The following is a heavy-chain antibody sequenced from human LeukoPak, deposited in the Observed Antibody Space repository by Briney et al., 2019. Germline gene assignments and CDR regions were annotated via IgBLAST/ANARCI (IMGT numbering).Heavy chain of an antibody. V-gene: IGHV4-34*01. D-gene: IGHD5-18*01. CDR1: GGSFNGYY. J-gene: IGHJ4*02. CDR3: ARVGEYSSSDFDY. Sequence: SETLSLTCAVYGGSFNGYYWSWIRQPPGKGLEWIGEINHSGSTNYNPSLKSRVTISVDTSKNQFSLKLSSVTAADTAVYYCARVGEYSSSDFDYWGQGTLVTVSS. CDR2: INHSGST.